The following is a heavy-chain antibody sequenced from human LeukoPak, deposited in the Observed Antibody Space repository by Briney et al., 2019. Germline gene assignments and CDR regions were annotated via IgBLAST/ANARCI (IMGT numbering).Heavy chain of an antibody. CDR1: GYRFTTYW. D-gene: IGHD2-2*01. Sequence: GESLKITRRRSGYRFTTYWIGWVRQMPGKGLEWMGIIYPGDSDTRYSPSFQGQVTMSADKSINTAYLQWSSLKASDTAMYYCARRQGCSSTSCPPDSWGQGTLVTVSS. V-gene: IGHV5-51*01. CDR2: IYPGDSDT. J-gene: IGHJ4*02. CDR3: ARRQGCSSTSCPPDS.